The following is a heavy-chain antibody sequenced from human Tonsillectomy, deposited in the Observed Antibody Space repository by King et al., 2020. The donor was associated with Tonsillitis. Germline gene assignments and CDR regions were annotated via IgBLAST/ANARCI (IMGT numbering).Heavy chain of an antibody. CDR1: GYTFGDYG. CDR3: ARDYPYLRSSRILHYFDY. CDR2: INWNGGST. D-gene: IGHD2/OR15-2a*01. V-gene: IGHV3-20*04. J-gene: IGHJ4*02. Sequence: VQLVESGGGVVRPGGSLRLSCAASGYTFGDYGMSWVRQAPGKGLEWVSVINWNGGSTGYADSVKGRFTISRDNAKNSLYLQMNSLRAEDTDLYYCARDYPYLRSSRILHYFDYWGQGTLVTVSS.